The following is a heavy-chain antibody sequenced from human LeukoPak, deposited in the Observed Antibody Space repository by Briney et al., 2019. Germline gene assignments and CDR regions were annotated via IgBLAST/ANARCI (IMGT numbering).Heavy chain of an antibody. Sequence: GGSLRLSCAASGFTFSDYYMSWIRQAPGKGLEWVSYISSSGSTIYYADSVKGRFTISRDNAKNSLYLQMNSLRAEDTAVYYCARDAVVGATYAFDIWGQGTMVTVSS. CDR2: ISSSGSTI. D-gene: IGHD1-26*01. V-gene: IGHV3-11*01. CDR1: GFTFSDYY. J-gene: IGHJ3*02. CDR3: ARDAVVGATYAFDI.